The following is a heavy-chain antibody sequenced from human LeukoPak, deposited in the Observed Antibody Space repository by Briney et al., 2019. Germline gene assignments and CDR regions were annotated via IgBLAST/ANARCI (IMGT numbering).Heavy chain of an antibody. CDR1: GGSFSGYY. CDR2: INHSGST. V-gene: IGHV4-34*01. Sequence: SETLPLTCAVYGGSFSGYYWSWIRQPPGKGLEWIGEINHSGSTNYNPSLKSRVTISVDTSKNQFSLKLSSVTAADTAVYYCARAEKSNWFAPGGQETLVTVP. D-gene: IGHD1-14*01. CDR3: ARAEKSNWFAP. J-gene: IGHJ5*02.